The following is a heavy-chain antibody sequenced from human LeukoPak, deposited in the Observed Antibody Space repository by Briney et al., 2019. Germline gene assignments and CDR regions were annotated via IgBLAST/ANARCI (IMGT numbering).Heavy chain of an antibody. CDR3: AKPLEKYTYGGNFDY. V-gene: IGHV3-23*01. J-gene: IGHJ4*02. D-gene: IGHD4-23*01. CDR1: GFTFISYA. CDR2: ISSSADST. Sequence: GGSLRLSCEASGFTFISYALSWVRQAPGKGLAWVSVISSSADSTYYADSVKGRFTISIDNSKNTLYLQMNNLRAEDTAVYYCAKPLEKYTYGGNFDYWGQGILVTVSS.